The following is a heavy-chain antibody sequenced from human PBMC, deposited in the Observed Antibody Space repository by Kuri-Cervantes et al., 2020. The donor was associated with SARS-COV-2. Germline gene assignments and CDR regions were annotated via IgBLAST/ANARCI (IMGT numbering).Heavy chain of an antibody. Sequence: GESLKIPCAASGFTFSSYAMSWVRQAPGKGLEWVSAISGSGGSTYYADSVKVRFTISRDNSKNTLYLQMNSLRAEDTAVYYCAKEGGSSPATGAFDIWGQGTMVTVSS. CDR1: GFTFSSYA. D-gene: IGHD6-6*01. J-gene: IGHJ3*02. V-gene: IGHV3-23*01. CDR3: AKEGGSSPATGAFDI. CDR2: ISGSGGST.